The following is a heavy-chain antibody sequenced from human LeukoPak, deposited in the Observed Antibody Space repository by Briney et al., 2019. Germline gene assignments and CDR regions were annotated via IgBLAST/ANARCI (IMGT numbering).Heavy chain of an antibody. Sequence: SETLSLTCAVYGGSFCGYYWSWIRQPPGKELEWIGEINHSGNTKYNPSLKSRVTKSVDTSKNQFSLKLSSVTAADTAVYYCARVYKGGWFDPWGQGTLVTVSS. J-gene: IGHJ5*02. D-gene: IGHD2-15*01. V-gene: IGHV4-34*01. CDR1: GGSFCGYY. CDR3: ARVYKGGWFDP. CDR2: INHSGNT.